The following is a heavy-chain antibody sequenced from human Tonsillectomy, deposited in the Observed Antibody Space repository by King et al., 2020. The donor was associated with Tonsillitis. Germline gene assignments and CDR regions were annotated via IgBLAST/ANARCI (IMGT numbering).Heavy chain of an antibody. CDR3: ARVYFSSTSCYSPPYNWFDP. J-gene: IGHJ5*02. CDR1: GGSFSGYY. CDR2: INHSGST. V-gene: IGHV4-34*01. Sequence: VQLQQGGAGMLKPSETLSLTCAVYGGSFSGYYWSWIRQPPGKGLEWIGEINHSGSTNYNPSLKSRVTISVDTSKNQFSLKLRSVTAADTAVYYCARVYFSSTSCYSPPYNWFDPWGQGTLVTVSS. D-gene: IGHD2-2*01.